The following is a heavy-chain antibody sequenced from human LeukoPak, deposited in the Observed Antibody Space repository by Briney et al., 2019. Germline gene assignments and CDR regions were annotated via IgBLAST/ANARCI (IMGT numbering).Heavy chain of an antibody. CDR3: ARRRGYDGREVGFDY. Sequence: PSETLSLTCTVSGDSIGSGYYWGWIRQPPGKGLEWIGSIYHSGSTYYNPSLKSRVTISVDTSKNQFSLKLSSVTAADTAVYYCARRRGYDGREVGFDYWGQGTLVTVSS. CDR1: GDSIGSGYY. D-gene: IGHD5-12*01. J-gene: IGHJ4*02. V-gene: IGHV4-38-2*02. CDR2: IYHSGST.